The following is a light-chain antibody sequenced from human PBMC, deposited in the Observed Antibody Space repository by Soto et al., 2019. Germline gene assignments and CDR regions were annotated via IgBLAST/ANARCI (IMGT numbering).Light chain of an antibody. CDR1: QSVSSN. V-gene: IGKV3-15*01. CDR3: QQYNNWRT. CDR2: GAS. J-gene: IGKJ1*01. Sequence: EIVMTHSPATLSVSPGERDTLSCRASQSVSSNLAWYQQKPGQAPRLLIYGASTRATGIPARFSGSGSGTEFTLTIRSLQSEDFAVYCCQQYNNWRTFGQGTKVEI.